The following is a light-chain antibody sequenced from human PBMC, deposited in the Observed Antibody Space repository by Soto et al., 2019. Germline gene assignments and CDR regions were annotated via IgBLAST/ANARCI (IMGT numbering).Light chain of an antibody. J-gene: IGKJ1*01. Sequence: DIQVSQSRSTLSASVGGRVLINCLASQSISSWLAWYQHKPGTAPKLLIYKASTLKSGVPSRFSGSGSGTEFTLTISSLQPDDFATYYCQHYNSYSEVFGQGTKVDI. CDR1: QSISSW. V-gene: IGKV1-5*03. CDR2: KAS. CDR3: QHYNSYSEV.